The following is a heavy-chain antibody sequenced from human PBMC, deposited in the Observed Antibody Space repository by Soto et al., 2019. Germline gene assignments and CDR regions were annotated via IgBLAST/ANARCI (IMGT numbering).Heavy chain of an antibody. V-gene: IGHV1-18*01. CDR1: GYTFTSYG. D-gene: IGHD2-15*01. CDR3: ARGGTKICSGGSCSLWFAP. Sequence: GASVKVSCKASGYTFTSYGISWVRQAPGQGLEWMGWISAYNGNTNYAQKLQGRVTMTTDTSTSTAYMELRSLRTADPAVYYCARGGTKICSGGSCSLWFAPGGQGPLVTVSS. CDR2: ISAYNGNT. J-gene: IGHJ5*02.